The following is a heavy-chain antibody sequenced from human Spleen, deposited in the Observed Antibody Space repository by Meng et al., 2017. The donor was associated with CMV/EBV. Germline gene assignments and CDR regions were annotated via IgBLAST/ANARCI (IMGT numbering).Heavy chain of an antibody. CDR1: GFTVSNNY. CDR3: ARPQGGYIRDDY. D-gene: IGHD2-2*02. Sequence: GGSLRLSCAASGFTVSNNYMSWVRQAPGKGLEWVSIIYSNDNTYYADSVKGRFTISRDNSKNTLYLQMNSLRAGDTAVYYCARPQGGYIRDDYWGRGTLVTVSS. V-gene: IGHV3-53*01. CDR2: IYSNDNT. J-gene: IGHJ4*02.